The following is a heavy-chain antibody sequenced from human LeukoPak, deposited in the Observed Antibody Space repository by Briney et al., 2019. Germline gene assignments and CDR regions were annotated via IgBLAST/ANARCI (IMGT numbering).Heavy chain of an antibody. V-gene: IGHV1-18*01. Sequence: ASVKVSCKPSGYTFTTYGINWVRQAPGHGLEWIGWINPYNGYTNYAQKLQDRVTVTTDTSTSTAYMELSSLRSEDTAVYYCARGANYGMDVWGQGTTVTVSS. CDR3: ARGANYGMDV. CDR2: INPYNGYT. J-gene: IGHJ6*02. CDR1: GYTFTTYG.